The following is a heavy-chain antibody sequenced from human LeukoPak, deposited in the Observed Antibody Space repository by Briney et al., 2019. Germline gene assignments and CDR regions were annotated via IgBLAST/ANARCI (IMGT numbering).Heavy chain of an antibody. CDR1: GFTFSSYG. D-gene: IGHD3-22*01. CDR3: VRDMAYDRKGYFDY. V-gene: IGHV3-30*03. Sequence: PGGSLRFSCAASGFTFSSYGRHWVRQAPGKGLEWVAVISYDGSNKYYADSVKGRFTISRDNSKNSLYLQMNSLRAEDTALYYCVRDMAYDRKGYFDYWGQGTLVTVSS. J-gene: IGHJ4*02. CDR2: ISYDGSNK.